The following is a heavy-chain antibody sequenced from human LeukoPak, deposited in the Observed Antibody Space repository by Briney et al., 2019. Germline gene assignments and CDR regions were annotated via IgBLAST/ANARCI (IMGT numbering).Heavy chain of an antibody. CDR1: GYTFTNYG. CDR3: ARDAVSTTTAGGIDY. D-gene: IGHD5/OR15-5a*01. Sequence: ASVKVSCKASGYTFTNYGISWVRQAPGQGLELSGWISAYSGYTHYEQKIQGRVTVTTEASTSTAYMELRSLTSYGTAVYYCARDAVSTTTAGGIDYWGQGTLVTVSS. V-gene: IGHV1-18*01. CDR2: ISAYSGYT. J-gene: IGHJ4*02.